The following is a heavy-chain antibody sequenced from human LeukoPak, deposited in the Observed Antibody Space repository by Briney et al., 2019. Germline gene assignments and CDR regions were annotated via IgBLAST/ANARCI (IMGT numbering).Heavy chain of an antibody. CDR3: ARVWYDILTGYVDY. CDR1: GFTVSSNY. D-gene: IGHD3-9*01. CDR2: IYCGGST. V-gene: IGHV3-53*01. J-gene: IGHJ4*02. Sequence: PGGSLRLSCAASGFTVSSNYRSWVRQAPGKGLEWVSVIYCGGSTYYADSVKGRFTISIDKSKNTLYLQMNCLTAEDTAVYYCARVWYDILTGYVDYWGQGTLVTVSS.